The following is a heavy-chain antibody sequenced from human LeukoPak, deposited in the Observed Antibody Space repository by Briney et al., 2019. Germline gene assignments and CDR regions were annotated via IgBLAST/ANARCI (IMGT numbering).Heavy chain of an antibody. V-gene: IGHV4-59*08. CDR1: GGSISSYY. CDR3: ARSGRGLYYYDSSGYYAAVDY. CDR2: IYYSGST. D-gene: IGHD3-22*01. Sequence: ASETLSLTCTVSGGSISSYYWSWIRQPPGKGLEWIGYIYYSGSTNYNPSLKSRVSISVDTSKNQFSLKLSSVTAADTAVYYCARSGRGLYYYDSSGYYAAVDYWGQGTLVTVSS. J-gene: IGHJ4*02.